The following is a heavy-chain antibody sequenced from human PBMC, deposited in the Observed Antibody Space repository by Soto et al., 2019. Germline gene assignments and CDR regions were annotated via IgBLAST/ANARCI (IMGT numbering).Heavy chain of an antibody. CDR2: ISAYNGNT. Sequence: GASVKVSCKASGYTFTSYGISWVRQAPGQGLEWMGWISAYNGNTNYAQKLQGRVTMTTDTSTSTAYMELRSPRSDDTAVYYCARGIPSLRFLEWLLFDYWGQGTLVTVSS. CDR1: GYTFTSYG. D-gene: IGHD3-3*01. V-gene: IGHV1-18*04. CDR3: ARGIPSLRFLEWLLFDY. J-gene: IGHJ4*02.